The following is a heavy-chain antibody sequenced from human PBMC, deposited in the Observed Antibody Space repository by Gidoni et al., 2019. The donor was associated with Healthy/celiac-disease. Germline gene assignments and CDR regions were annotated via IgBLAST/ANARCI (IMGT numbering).Heavy chain of an antibody. CDR1: GFTFSSYG. J-gene: IGHJ5*02. CDR3: AKTFGGVIVPTQNWFDP. CDR2: ISYDGSNK. Sequence: QVQLVESGGGVVQPGRSLRLSCAASGFTFSSYGMHWVRQAPGKGLEWVAVISYDGSNKYYADSVKGRFTISRDNSKNTLYLQMNSLRAEDTAVYYCAKTFGGVIVPTQNWFDPWGQGTLVTVSS. D-gene: IGHD3-16*02. V-gene: IGHV3-30*18.